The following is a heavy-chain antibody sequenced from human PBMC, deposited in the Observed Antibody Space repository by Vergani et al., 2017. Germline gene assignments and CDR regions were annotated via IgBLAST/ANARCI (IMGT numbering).Heavy chain of an antibody. Sequence: EVQLLESGGGLVQPGGSLRLSCAASGFTFSSYAMSWVRQAPGKGLEWVSAISGSGGSTYYADSVKGRFTISRANSKNTLYLQMNSLSAEDTAVYYFAKRAGIGRPPNCGVVPPYFDYWGQGTLVTVSA. CDR2: ISGSGGST. D-gene: IGHD3-3*01. CDR3: AKRAGIGRPPNCGVVPPYFDY. V-gene: IGHV3-23*01. CDR1: GFTFSSYA. J-gene: IGHJ4*02.